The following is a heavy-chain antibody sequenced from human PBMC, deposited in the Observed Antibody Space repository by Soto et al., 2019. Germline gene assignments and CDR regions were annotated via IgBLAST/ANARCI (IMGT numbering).Heavy chain of an antibody. D-gene: IGHD1-26*01. J-gene: IGHJ5*02. Sequence: SETLSLTCAVYGGSFSGYYWSWIRQPPGKGLEWIGEINHSGSTNYNPSLKSRVTISVDTSKNQFSLKLSSVTAADTAVYYCARPGTPKLYNWFDPWGQGTLVTVSS. V-gene: IGHV4-34*01. CDR2: INHSGST. CDR1: GGSFSGYY. CDR3: ARPGTPKLYNWFDP.